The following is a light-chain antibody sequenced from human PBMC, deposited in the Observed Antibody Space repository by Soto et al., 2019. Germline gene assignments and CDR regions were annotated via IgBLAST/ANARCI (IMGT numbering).Light chain of an antibody. CDR1: QSISGY. V-gene: IGKV1-5*01. J-gene: IGKJ1*01. Sequence: DIQMAQSPSTLSAFVGDSVTITRRASQSISGYLAWYQQKPGQPPKLLSLERGVPSRFRGSGSGTGFTLTISSLQPDDSASYYCQQYHSYPCTFGQGTKVDIK. CDR3: QQYHSYPCT.